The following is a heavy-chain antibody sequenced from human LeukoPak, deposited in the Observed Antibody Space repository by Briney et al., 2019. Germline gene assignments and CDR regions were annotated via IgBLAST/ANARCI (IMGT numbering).Heavy chain of an antibody. Sequence: PGGSLRLSCAASGFTFSSYGMHWVRQAPGKGLEWVAFIRYDGSNKYYADSVKGRFTISRDNSKNTLYLQMNSLRAEDTAVYYCAKSGIAVAGLFDYWGQGTLVTVSS. CDR2: IRYDGSNK. CDR3: AKSGIAVAGLFDY. V-gene: IGHV3-30*02. CDR1: GFTFSSYG. J-gene: IGHJ4*02. D-gene: IGHD6-19*01.